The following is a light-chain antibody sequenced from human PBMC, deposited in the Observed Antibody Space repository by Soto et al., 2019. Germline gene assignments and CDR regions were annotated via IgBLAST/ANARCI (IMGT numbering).Light chain of an antibody. CDR1: SSNIGAGYG. CDR2: GNS. J-gene: IGLJ1*01. V-gene: IGLV1-40*01. CDR3: QSYDSNLMSPYV. Sequence: QSVLTQPPSVSGAPGQRVTISCTGSSSNIGAGYGVHWYQHLPGTAPKLLIYGNSNRPSGVPDRFSGSKSGPSASLAITGLQADDDADYYCQSYDSNLMSPYVFGPVTEVTVL.